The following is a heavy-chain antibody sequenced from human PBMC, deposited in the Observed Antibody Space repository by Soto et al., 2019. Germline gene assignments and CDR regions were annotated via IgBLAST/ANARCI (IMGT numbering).Heavy chain of an antibody. Sequence: GGSLRLSCAASGFTFSSYAMSWVRQAPGKGLEWVSAISGSGGSTYYADSVKGRFTISRDNSKNTLYLQMNSLRAEDTAVYYCAKALSSAGLDYYYYYGMDVWGQGTTVTVSS. CDR1: GFTFSSYA. J-gene: IGHJ6*02. D-gene: IGHD2-15*01. CDR3: AKALSSAGLDYYYYYGMDV. CDR2: ISGSGGST. V-gene: IGHV3-23*01.